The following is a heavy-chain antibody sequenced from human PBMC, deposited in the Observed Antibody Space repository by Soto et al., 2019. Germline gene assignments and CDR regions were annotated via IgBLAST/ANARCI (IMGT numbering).Heavy chain of an antibody. Sequence: GGSLRLSCAASGFTFSSYSMNWVRQAPGKGLEWVSSISSSSNYIYYADSVKGRFTISRDNAKNSLYLQMNSLRAEDTAVYYCARDQNGGEGDAFDIWGQGTMVTVSS. CDR3: ARDQNGGEGDAFDI. CDR1: GFTFSSYS. J-gene: IGHJ3*02. V-gene: IGHV3-21*01. CDR2: ISSSSNYI. D-gene: IGHD1-1*01.